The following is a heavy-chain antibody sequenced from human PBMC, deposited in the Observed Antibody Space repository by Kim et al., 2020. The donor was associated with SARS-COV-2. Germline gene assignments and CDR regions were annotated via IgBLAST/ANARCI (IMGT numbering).Heavy chain of an antibody. CDR3: ARGYVTTTTYVKIDPFAL. CDR2: ITESGSAT. Sequence: GGSLRLSCAASGFTFSAYPMTWVRQAPGKGLECVSAITESGSATYDGDSVKGRFTISRDNSKNTLYLQMNSMRAEDTAIYFCARGYVTTTTYVKIDPFALWGQGTMVTVSS. D-gene: IGHD4-4*01. J-gene: IGHJ3*01. CDR1: GFTFSAYP. V-gene: IGHV3-23*01.